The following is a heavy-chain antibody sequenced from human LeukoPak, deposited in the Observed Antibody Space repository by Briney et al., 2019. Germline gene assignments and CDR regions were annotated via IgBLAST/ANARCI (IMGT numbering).Heavy chain of an antibody. J-gene: IGHJ5*02. CDR2: IDPNSGGT. Sequence: ASVKASCKASGYTFTGYYMHWVRQAPGQGLEWMGWIDPNSGGTNYAQKFQGRVTMTRDTSISTAYMELSRLRSDDTAVYYCARDRYYDFWSGYHNWFDPWGQGTLVTVSS. D-gene: IGHD3-3*01. V-gene: IGHV1-2*02. CDR1: GYTFTGYY. CDR3: ARDRYYDFWSGYHNWFDP.